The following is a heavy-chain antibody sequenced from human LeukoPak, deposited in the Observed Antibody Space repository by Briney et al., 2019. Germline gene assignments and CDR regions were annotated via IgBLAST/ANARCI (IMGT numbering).Heavy chain of an antibody. V-gene: IGHV1-69*13. CDR2: LIPIFGTA. D-gene: IGHD2-15*01. CDR1: GGTFSSNA. CDR3: ARDDCSGGSCYPLGAFDI. Sequence: SVKGSSTASGGTFSSNAISWVRQAPGQGLEWMGGLIPIFGTANYAQKFQGRVTITADESTSTAYMELSSLRSEDTAVYYCARDDCSGGSCYPLGAFDIWGQGTMVTVSS. J-gene: IGHJ3*02.